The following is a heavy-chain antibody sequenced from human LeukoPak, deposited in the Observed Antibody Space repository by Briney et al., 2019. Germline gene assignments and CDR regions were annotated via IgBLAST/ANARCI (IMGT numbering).Heavy chain of an antibody. CDR3: ARGRGYSGYDPTGGLDY. V-gene: IGHV1-2*02. CDR2: INPNSGGT. D-gene: IGHD5-12*01. CDR1: GYTFTGYY. Sequence: ASVKVSCKASGYTFTGYYMHWVRRAPGQGLEWMGWINPNSGGTNYAQKFQGRVTMTRDTSISTAYMELSRLRSDDTAVYYCARGRGYSGYDPTGGLDYWGQGTLVTVSS. J-gene: IGHJ4*02.